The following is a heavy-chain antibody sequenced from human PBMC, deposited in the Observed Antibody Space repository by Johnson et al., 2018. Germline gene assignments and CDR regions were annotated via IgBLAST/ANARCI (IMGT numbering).Heavy chain of an antibody. V-gene: IGHV1-46*01. CDR3: ARDRGPTVTTDYYYYMDV. J-gene: IGHJ6*03. CDR1: GYTFTSYY. CDR2: LNPSGGST. D-gene: IGHD4-17*01. Sequence: QVQLQESGAEVKKPGASVKVSCKASGYTFTSYYMHWVRQAPGQGLEWMGILNPSGGSTSYAQKFQGRVTMTRDTSTSTVYMELSSLRSEDTAGYDCARDRGPTVTTDYYYYMDVWGKGTTVTVSS.